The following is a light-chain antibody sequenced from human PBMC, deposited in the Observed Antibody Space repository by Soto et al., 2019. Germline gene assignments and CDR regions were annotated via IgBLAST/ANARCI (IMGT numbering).Light chain of an antibody. CDR3: SSYTSSSTLLYV. V-gene: IGLV2-14*01. CDR1: SSDVGGRDY. CDR2: AVS. Sequence: QSALTQPASVSGSPGQSITISCTGTSSDVGGRDYVSWYQQHPGKAPKLMIYAVSHRPSGVSNRFSGSKSGNTASLTISGLQAEDEADYYCSSYTSSSTLLYVFGTGTKVTV. J-gene: IGLJ1*01.